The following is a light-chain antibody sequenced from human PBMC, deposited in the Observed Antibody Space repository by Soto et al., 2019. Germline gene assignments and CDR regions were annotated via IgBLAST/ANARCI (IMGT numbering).Light chain of an antibody. CDR1: QSVTSNY. CDR3: QQDYNLPIT. J-gene: IGKJ5*01. CDR2: GAS. V-gene: IGKV3D-7*01. Sequence: IVMTQSPATLPLSPGERATLSCRASQSVTSNYLSWYQQKPGQAPRLLIYGASTRATDIPAGFSGSGSGTDFTLTISSLQPEDFAVYYCQQDYNLPITFGQGTRREIK.